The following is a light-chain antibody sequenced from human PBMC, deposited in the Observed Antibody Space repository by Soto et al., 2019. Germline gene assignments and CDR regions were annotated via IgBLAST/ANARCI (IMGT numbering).Light chain of an antibody. CDR3: QQYGSSPSWT. CDR1: QSVSSY. V-gene: IGKV3-20*01. Sequence: EIVLTQSPATLSLSPGERATLCCRASQSVSSYLAWYQQKPGQAPRLLIYGASSRATGIPDRFSGSGSGTDFTLTISRLEPEDFAVYYCQQYGSSPSWTFGQGTKVDI. J-gene: IGKJ1*01. CDR2: GAS.